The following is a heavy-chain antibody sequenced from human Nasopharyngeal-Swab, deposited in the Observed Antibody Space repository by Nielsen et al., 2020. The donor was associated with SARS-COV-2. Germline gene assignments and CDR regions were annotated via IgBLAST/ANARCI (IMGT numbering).Heavy chain of an antibody. CDR3: ASEGSGVFGVVIYAFDI. D-gene: IGHD3-3*01. CDR1: GYTLTVLP. Sequence: ASLKDSCKVSGYTLTVLPIHWVRQAPGKGLEWMGTVVPEDGEPIYAQNFQGRVTMTEDTSTYTAYLELSSLRSEDTAVYYCASEGSGVFGVVIYAFDIWGPGTLVTVSS. J-gene: IGHJ3*02. V-gene: IGHV1-24*01. CDR2: VVPEDGEP.